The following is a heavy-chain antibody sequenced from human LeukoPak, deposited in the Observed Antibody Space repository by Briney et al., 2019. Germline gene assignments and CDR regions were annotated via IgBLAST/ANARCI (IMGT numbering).Heavy chain of an antibody. D-gene: IGHD6-6*01. CDR3: ARDRREYSSSYD. Sequence: GESLRLSCAASGFTFSSYSMNWVRQAPGKGLEWVSSISSSSSYIYYADSVKGRFTISRDNAKNSLYLQMNSLRAEDTAVYYCARDRREYSSSYDWGQGTLVTVSS. CDR2: ISSSSSYI. CDR1: GFTFSSYS. J-gene: IGHJ4*02. V-gene: IGHV3-21*01.